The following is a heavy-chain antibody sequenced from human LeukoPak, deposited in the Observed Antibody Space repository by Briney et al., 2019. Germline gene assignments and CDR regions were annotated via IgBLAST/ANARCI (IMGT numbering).Heavy chain of an antibody. CDR2: IKQDGSEK. CDR1: GFTFSSYW. Sequence: GGSLRLSCAASGFTFSSYWMSWVRQAPGKGLEGVANIKQDGSEKYYVDSVKGRFTISRDNAKNSLFLQMNSLRVEDTAVYYCARVLETDCSGGSCYSGLDYWGQGTLVTVSS. D-gene: IGHD2-15*01. CDR3: ARVLETDCSGGSCYSGLDY. V-gene: IGHV3-7*01. J-gene: IGHJ4*02.